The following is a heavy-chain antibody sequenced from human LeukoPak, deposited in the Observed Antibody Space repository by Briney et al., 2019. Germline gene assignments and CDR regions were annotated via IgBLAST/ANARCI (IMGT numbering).Heavy chain of an antibody. CDR2: ISGSGGST. J-gene: IGHJ3*02. V-gene: IGHV3-23*01. CDR3: AEQSGSYSPIGAFDI. Sequence: PGGSLRLSCAASGFTSSSYAMSWVRQAPGKGLEWVSAISGSGGSTYYADSVKGRFTISRDNSKNTLYLQMNSLRAEDTAVYYCAEQSGSYSPIGAFDIWGQGTMVTVSS. CDR1: GFTSSSYA. D-gene: IGHD1-26*01.